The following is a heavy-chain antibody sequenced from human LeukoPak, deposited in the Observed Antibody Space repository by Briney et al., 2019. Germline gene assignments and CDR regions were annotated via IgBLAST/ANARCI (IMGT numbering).Heavy chain of an antibody. CDR2: IRYDGSNK. CDR1: GFTFSSYG. V-gene: IGHV3-30*02. D-gene: IGHD4-17*01. J-gene: IGHJ6*03. CDR3: ARGDYVYYYYMDV. Sequence: GGSLRLSCAAFGFTFSSYGVHWVRQAPGKGLEWVAFIRYDGSNKYYADSVKGRFTISRDNAKNSLYLQMNSLRAEDTAVYYCARGDYVYYYYMDVWGKGTTVTVSS.